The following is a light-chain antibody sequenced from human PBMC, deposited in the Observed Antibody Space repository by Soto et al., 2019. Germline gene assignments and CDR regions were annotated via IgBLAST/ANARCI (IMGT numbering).Light chain of an antibody. J-gene: IGKJ2*01. CDR2: GAS. Sequence: EMVLTQSPGTLSLSPGERATLSCRASQSVSSSYLAWYQQKPGQAPRLLIYGASSRATGIPDRFSGSGSGTDFTLTIIRLEPEDFAVYYCQHSGSSPPYTFGQGTQLEIK. CDR1: QSVSSSY. CDR3: QHSGSSPPYT. V-gene: IGKV3-20*01.